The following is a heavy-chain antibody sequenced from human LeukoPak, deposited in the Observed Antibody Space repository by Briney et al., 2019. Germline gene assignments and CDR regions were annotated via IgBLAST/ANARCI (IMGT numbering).Heavy chain of an antibody. Sequence: GGSLRLSCSASGFTFRAYAMQWVRQAPGKGLEYVSAINNNGGTTYYANSVKGRFTISRDNSKNTLYLQMGSLRAEDMAVYYCARVASSGTYGDYWGQGTLVTVSS. J-gene: IGHJ4*02. D-gene: IGHD1-26*01. CDR1: GFTFRAYA. V-gene: IGHV3-64*01. CDR3: ARVASSGTYGDY. CDR2: INNNGGTT.